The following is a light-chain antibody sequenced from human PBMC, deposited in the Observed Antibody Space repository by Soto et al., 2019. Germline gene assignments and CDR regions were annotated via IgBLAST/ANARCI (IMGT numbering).Light chain of an antibody. CDR1: QSVSNN. V-gene: IGKV3D-15*01. J-gene: IGKJ1*01. Sequence: EVVLTQSPGTLSLSPGERATLSCRASQSVSNNYLAWYQQKPGQAPRLLIHAGSTRATGIPAGISGSGSGTEFTLTISSLQSEDFGVYYCQQYNNWWTFGQGTKVDIK. CDR3: QQYNNWWT. CDR2: AGS.